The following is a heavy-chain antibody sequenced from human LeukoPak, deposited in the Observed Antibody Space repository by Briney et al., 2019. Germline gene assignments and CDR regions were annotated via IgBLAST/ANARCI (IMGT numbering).Heavy chain of an antibody. V-gene: IGHV1-58*02. CDR3: AAGLRYFDWPEY. CDR2: IVVGSGNT. CDR1: GFTFTSSA. Sequence: GASVKVSCKASGFTFTSSAMQWVRQARGQRLEWIGWIVVGSGNTNYAQKFQERVTITRDMSTSTAYMELSSLRSEDTAVYYCAAGLRYFDWPEYWGQGTLVTVSS. D-gene: IGHD3-9*01. J-gene: IGHJ4*02.